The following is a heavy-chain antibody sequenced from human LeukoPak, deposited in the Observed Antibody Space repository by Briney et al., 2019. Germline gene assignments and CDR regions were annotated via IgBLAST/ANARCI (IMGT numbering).Heavy chain of an antibody. CDR2: IIPIFGTA. CDR1: GGTFSSYA. V-gene: IGHV1-69*13. D-gene: IGHD2-2*01. J-gene: IGHJ5*02. CDR3: ARDPQAGIVVSLWNWLDP. Sequence: ASVKVSCKASGGTFSSYAISWVRQAPGQGLEWMGGIIPIFGTANYAQKFQGRVTITADESTSTAYMELSSLRSEDTAVYYCARDPQAGIVVSLWNWLDPWGQGTLVTVSS.